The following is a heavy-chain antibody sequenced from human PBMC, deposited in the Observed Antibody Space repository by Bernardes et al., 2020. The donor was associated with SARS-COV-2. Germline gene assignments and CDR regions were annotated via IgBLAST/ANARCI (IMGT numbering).Heavy chain of an antibody. CDR2: ISYDGSNK. CDR1: GFTFSSYA. V-gene: IGHV3-30-3*01. J-gene: IGHJ6*02. Sequence: SLRLSCAASGFTFSSYAMHWVRQAPGKGLEWVAVISYDGSNKYYADSVKGRFTISRDNSKNTLYLQMNSLRAEDTAVYYCARELLPRYGMDVWGQGTTVTVSS. CDR3: ARELLPRYGMDV. D-gene: IGHD2-21*01.